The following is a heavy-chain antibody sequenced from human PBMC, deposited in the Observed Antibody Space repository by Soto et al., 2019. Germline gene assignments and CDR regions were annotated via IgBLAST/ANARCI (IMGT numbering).Heavy chain of an antibody. CDR2: INPSGGST. CDR1: GYTFTTYY. CDR3: TRGSLVGAAPGDS. D-gene: IGHD1-26*01. V-gene: IGHV1-46*01. Sequence: ASVKVSCKXSGYTFTTYYMHWVRQAPGQGLEWMGIINPSGGSTTSAQKFQGRVTMTRDTSTSTVYMELSSPRSEDTAVYYCTRGSLVGAAPGDSWGQGTLVTVSS. J-gene: IGHJ4*02.